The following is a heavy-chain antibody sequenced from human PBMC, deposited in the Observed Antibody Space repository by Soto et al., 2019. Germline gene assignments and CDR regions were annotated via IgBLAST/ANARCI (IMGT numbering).Heavy chain of an antibody. J-gene: IGHJ4*02. D-gene: IGHD3-10*01. CDR3: ASHDGSRSTDY. CDR2: IFYSGTT. CDR1: GGSITIGNYY. Sequence: SETLSLTCTVSGGSITIGNYYWGWIRQSPGKGLEWIGSIFYSGTTYYTPSLKSRVTISVDTSKNQFSLKLSSVTAADTAVYLCASHDGSRSTDYWGQGTRVTVSS. V-gene: IGHV4-39*01.